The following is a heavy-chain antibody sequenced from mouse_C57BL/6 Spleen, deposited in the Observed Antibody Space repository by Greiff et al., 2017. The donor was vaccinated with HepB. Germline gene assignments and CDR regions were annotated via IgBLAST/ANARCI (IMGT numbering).Heavy chain of an antibody. J-gene: IGHJ1*03. CDR3: AITTVTFSSYWYFDV. CDR2: IDPEDGET. Sequence: EVKLMESGAELVKPGASVKLSCTASGFNIKDYYMHWVKQRTEQGLEWIGRIDPEDGETKYAPKFQGKATITADTSSNTAYLQLSSLTSEDTAVYYCAITTVTFSSYWYFDVWGTGTTVTVSS. D-gene: IGHD1-1*01. V-gene: IGHV14-2*01. CDR1: GFNIKDYY.